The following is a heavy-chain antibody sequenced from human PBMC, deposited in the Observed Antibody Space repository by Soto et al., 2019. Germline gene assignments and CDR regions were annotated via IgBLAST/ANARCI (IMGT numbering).Heavy chain of an antibody. V-gene: IGHV1-3*01. J-gene: IGHJ6*02. Sequence: ASVKVSCTSSGYTFTIYAIHLVRQAPGQRLEWMGWINAGNGNTKYSQKFQGRVTITRDTSASTAYMELSSLRSEDTAVYYCARGILEVPMDVWGQGTTVTVSS. D-gene: IGHD2-15*01. CDR2: INAGNGNT. CDR3: ARGILEVPMDV. CDR1: GYTFTIYA.